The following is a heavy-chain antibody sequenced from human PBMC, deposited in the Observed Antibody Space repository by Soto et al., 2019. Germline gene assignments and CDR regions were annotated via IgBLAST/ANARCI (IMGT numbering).Heavy chain of an antibody. Sequence: GEFLKISCKGSGYSFTSYWIGWLRQMPGKGLEWMGIIYPGDSDTRYSPSFQDQVTISADKSISTAYLQWSSLKASDTAMYYCARQEAVAGTPFDYWGQGTLVTVSS. CDR1: GYSFTSYW. D-gene: IGHD6-19*01. CDR2: IYPGDSDT. J-gene: IGHJ4*02. V-gene: IGHV5-51*01. CDR3: ARQEAVAGTPFDY.